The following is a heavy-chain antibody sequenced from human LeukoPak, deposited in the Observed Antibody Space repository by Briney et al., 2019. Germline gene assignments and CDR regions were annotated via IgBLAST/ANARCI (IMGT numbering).Heavy chain of an antibody. CDR2: IYYTGII. CDR3: ARSVDYCDNTGPHMMFDY. D-gene: IGHD3-22*01. Sequence: PSDTLSLTCNVSGDSITSHYWNWIRQPPGKGLEWIGYIYYTGIIKYNPSLTSRVSMSVDTSKNQFFLKMKSVTAADTAVYHCARSVDYCDNTGPHMMFDYWGQGTLVTVSS. J-gene: IGHJ4*02. V-gene: IGHV4-59*07. CDR1: GDSITSHY.